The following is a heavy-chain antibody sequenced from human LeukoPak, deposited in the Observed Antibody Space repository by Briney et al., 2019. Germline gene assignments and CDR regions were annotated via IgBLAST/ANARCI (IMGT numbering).Heavy chain of an antibody. V-gene: IGHV4-39*07. D-gene: IGHD6-13*01. Sequence: PSETLSLTCTVSGGSISSSSYYWGWIRQPPGKGLEWIGSIYYSGSTYYNPSLKSRVTISVDTSKNQFSLKLSSVTAADTAVYYCARDRIAADKPDGYYFDYWGQGTLVTVSS. CDR3: ARDRIAADKPDGYYFDY. CDR1: GGSISSSSYY. J-gene: IGHJ4*02. CDR2: IYYSGST.